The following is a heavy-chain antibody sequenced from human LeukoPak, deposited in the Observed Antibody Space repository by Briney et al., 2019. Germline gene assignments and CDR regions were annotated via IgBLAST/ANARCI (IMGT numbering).Heavy chain of an antibody. J-gene: IGHJ4*02. V-gene: IGHV3-23*01. D-gene: IGHD2-2*01. Sequence: GGSLRLSCAASGFTFSSYAMSWVRQAPGKGLEWVSAISGSGGSTYYADSVKGRFTISRDNSKNTLYLQMNSLRAEDTAVYYCAKAQASRFRIVVVPAADYWGQGTLVTVSS. CDR3: AKAQASRFRIVVVPAADY. CDR2: ISGSGGST. CDR1: GFTFSSYA.